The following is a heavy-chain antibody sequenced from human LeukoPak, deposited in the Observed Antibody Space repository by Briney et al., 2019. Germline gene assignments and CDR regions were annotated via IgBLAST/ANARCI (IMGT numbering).Heavy chain of an antibody. CDR1: GFTVSSNY. CDR3: ARDEGXXGSGSN. Sequence: GGSLRLSCAASGFTVSSNYMSWVRQAPGKGLEWVSVMYSGGSTFYAESVKGRFTISRDNSKNTLYLQMNSLRVEDTSVYYCARDEGXXGSGSNWGQGTLVTVSS. J-gene: IGHJ4*02. D-gene: IGHD3-10*01. V-gene: IGHV3-66*01. CDR2: MYSGGST.